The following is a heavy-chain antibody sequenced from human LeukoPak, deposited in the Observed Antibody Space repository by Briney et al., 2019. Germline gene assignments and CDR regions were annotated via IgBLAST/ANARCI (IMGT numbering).Heavy chain of an antibody. Sequence: GGSLRLSCAASGFTFSSYSMNWVRQAPGKGLEWVSSIGSSSSYIYYADSVKGRFTISRDNAKNSLYLQMNSLRAEDTAVYYCARDTDPYCGGDCDRDYWGQGTLVTVSS. CDR2: IGSSSSYI. CDR1: GFTFSSYS. D-gene: IGHD2-21*02. V-gene: IGHV3-21*01. CDR3: ARDTDPYCGGDCDRDY. J-gene: IGHJ4*02.